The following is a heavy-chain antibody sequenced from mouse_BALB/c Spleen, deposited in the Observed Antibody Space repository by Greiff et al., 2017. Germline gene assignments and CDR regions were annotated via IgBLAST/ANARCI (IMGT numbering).Heavy chain of an antibody. J-gene: IGHJ3*01. CDR2: INPGSGGT. V-gene: IGHV1-54*01. D-gene: IGHD1-1*01. Sequence: VQLQQSGAELVRPGTSVKVSCKASGYAFTNYLIEWVKQRPGQGLEWIGVINPGSGGTNYNEKFKGKATLTADKSSSTAYTQLSSLTSDDSAVYFCARYGYGSSWFAYWGQGTLVTVSA. CDR3: ARYGYGSSWFAY. CDR1: GYAFTNYL.